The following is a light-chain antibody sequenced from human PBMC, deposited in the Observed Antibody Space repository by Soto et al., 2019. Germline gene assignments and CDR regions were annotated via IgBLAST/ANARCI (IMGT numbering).Light chain of an antibody. V-gene: IGKV1-39*01. Sequence: DIQMTQSPSSLSASVGDRVTITCRASESISNYLNWYQHKPGRAPKLLIYAASSLQSGVPSRFSGSGSGTDFTLTITTLQPEEFATYYCQQSYSSPRTFGQGTKVEIK. J-gene: IGKJ1*01. CDR2: AAS. CDR1: ESISNY. CDR3: QQSYSSPRT.